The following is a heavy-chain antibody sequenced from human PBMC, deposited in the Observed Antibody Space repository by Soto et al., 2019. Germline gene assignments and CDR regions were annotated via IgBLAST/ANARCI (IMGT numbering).Heavy chain of an antibody. CDR2: IIPIFGTA. Sequence: QVQLVQSGAEVKKPGSSVKVSCKASGGTFSSYAISWVQQAPGQGLEWMGGIIPIFGTANYAQKFQGRVTITADESTSTAYMELSSLRSEDTAVYYCAMGLYCSGGSCYGWFDPWGQGTLVTVSS. CDR3: AMGLYCSGGSCYGWFDP. CDR1: GGTFSSYA. D-gene: IGHD2-15*01. V-gene: IGHV1-69*01. J-gene: IGHJ5*02.